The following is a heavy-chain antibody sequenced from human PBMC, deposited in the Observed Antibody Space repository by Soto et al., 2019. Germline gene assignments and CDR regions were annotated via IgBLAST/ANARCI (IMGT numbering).Heavy chain of an antibody. V-gene: IGHV1-2*04. CDR2: INPNSGGT. D-gene: IGHD6-6*01. CDR3: ARDGSSSLLRDGMDV. Sequence: ASVKVSCKASGYTFTGYYMHWVRQAPGQGLEWMGWINPNSGGTNYAQKFQGWVTMTRDTSISTAYMELSRLRSDDTAVYYCARDGSSSLLRDGMDVWGQGTTVTVSS. CDR1: GYTFTGYY. J-gene: IGHJ6*02.